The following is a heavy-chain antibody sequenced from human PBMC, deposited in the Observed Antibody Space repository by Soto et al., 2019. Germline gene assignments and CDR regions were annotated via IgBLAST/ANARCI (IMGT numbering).Heavy chain of an antibody. D-gene: IGHD6-6*01. CDR1: GYTFTGYY. CDR2: INPNSGGT. Sequence: ASVKVSCKASGYTFTGYYMHWVRQAPGQGLEWMGWINPNSGGTNYAQKFQGRVTMTRDTSISTAYMELSRLRSDDTAVYYCARLNGSSSYYYYYYGMDVWGQGTKVTVSS. CDR3: ARLNGSSSYYYYYYGMDV. J-gene: IGHJ6*02. V-gene: IGHV1-2*02.